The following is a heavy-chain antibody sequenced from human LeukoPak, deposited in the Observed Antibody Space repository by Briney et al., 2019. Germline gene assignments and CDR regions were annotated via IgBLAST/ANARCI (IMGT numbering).Heavy chain of an antibody. CDR1: GYIFTSYG. CDR2: INTYNGNT. Sequence: ASVKVSCKASGYIFTSYGISWVRQAPGQGLEWMGWINTYNGNTKYAQKVQGRVAMTTDTSTSTAYMEVRSLRSDDTAVYYCARDLVHHRLLATNYNWFDPWGQGTLVTVSS. J-gene: IGHJ5*02. D-gene: IGHD2-8*01. V-gene: IGHV1-18*01. CDR3: ARDLVHHRLLATNYNWFDP.